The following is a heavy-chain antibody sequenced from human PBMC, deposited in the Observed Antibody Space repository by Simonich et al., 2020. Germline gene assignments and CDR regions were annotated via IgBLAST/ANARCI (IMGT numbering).Heavy chain of an antibody. CDR2: INPNSGGT. Sequence: QVQLVQSGAEVKKPGASVKVSCKASGYTFTGYYMHWVRQAPGQGLEGMGWINPNSGGTNYAQKFQGRVTMTRKSSISTAYRELSRLRSDDTAVYYCAREVLTGIFTFDYWGQGTLVTVSS. D-gene: IGHD7-27*01. V-gene: IGHV1-2*02. CDR3: AREVLTGIFTFDY. CDR1: GYTFTGYY. J-gene: IGHJ4*02.